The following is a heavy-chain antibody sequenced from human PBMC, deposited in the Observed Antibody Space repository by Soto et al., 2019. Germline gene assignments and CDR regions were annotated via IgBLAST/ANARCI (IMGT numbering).Heavy chain of an antibody. Sequence: SETLSLTCTVSGGSISSYYWSWIRQPAGKGLEWIGRIYTSGSTNYNPSLKSRVTMSVDTSKNQFSLKLSSVTAADTAVYYCAREGYSSSSGLYYYYYGMDVWGQGTTVTVSS. CDR3: AREGYSSSSGLYYYYYGMDV. J-gene: IGHJ6*02. CDR2: IYTSGST. CDR1: GGSISSYY. V-gene: IGHV4-4*07. D-gene: IGHD6-6*01.